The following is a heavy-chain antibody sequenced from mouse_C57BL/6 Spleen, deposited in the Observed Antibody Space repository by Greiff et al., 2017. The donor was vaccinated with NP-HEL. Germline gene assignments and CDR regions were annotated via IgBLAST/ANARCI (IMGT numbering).Heavy chain of an antibody. J-gene: IGHJ4*01. CDR1: GYTFTDYN. CDR2: INPNNGGT. V-gene: IGHV1-22*01. CDR3: ARGSGYPYYAMDY. D-gene: IGHD3-2*02. Sequence: VQLQQSGPELVKPGASVKMSCKASGYTFTDYNMHWVKQSHGKSLEWIGYINPNNGGTSYNQKFKGKATLTVNTSSSTAYMELRSLTSEDSAVYYCARGSGYPYYAMDYWGQGTSGTVSS.